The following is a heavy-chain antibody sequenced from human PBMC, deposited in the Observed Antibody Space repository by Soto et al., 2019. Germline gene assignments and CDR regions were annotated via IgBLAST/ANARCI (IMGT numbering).Heavy chain of an antibody. CDR2: IVVGSGNT. CDR1: GFTFTSSA. CDR3: ARSIVVVTALDY. D-gene: IGHD2-21*02. V-gene: IGHV1-58*01. Sequence: VASVKVSCKASGFTFTSSAVQWVRQARGQRLEWIGWIVVGSGNTNYAQKFQERVTITRDMSTSTAYMELSSLRSEDTAVYYCARSIVVVTALDYWGQGTLVTVSS. J-gene: IGHJ4*02.